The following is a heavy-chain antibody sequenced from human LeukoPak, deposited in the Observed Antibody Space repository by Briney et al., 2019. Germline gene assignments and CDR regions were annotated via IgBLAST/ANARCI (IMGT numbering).Heavy chain of an antibody. V-gene: IGHV3-74*01. CDR3: IRDRTVITLFDY. D-gene: IGHD4-23*01. CDR1: GFTFSNYW. Sequence: TGGSLRLSCAASGFTFSNYWMHWVRQAPGKGLVRVSRIKTDGTITGYADAVKGRFTISRDNAKNTVYLQMNNLRTEDTAVYYCIRDRTVITLFDYWGQGSLVTVSS. J-gene: IGHJ4*02. CDR2: IKTDGTIT.